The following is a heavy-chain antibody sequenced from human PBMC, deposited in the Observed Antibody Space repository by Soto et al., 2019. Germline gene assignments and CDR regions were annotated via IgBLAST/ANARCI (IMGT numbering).Heavy chain of an antibody. V-gene: IGHV1-69*13. CDR2: ILPVSGTT. CDR3: ARGPDFPGYFAY. CDR1: GGTFSTFP. J-gene: IGHJ4*02. Sequence: ASVKVSCKSSGGTFSTFPINWVRQAPGQGLEWMGAILPVSGTTNYAQKFQGRVTFSADESTTTAYMEVSSLRSEDTAVYYFARGPDFPGYFAYWGQGTLVTVSS.